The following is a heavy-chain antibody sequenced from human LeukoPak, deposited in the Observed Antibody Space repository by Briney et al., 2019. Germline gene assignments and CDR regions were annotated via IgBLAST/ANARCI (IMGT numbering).Heavy chain of an antibody. J-gene: IGHJ4*02. CDR2: ISYSVGT. CDR3: ARVPASGWSDY. Sequence: PSETLSLTCTVSGGSISSTSLYWGWIRQPPGKGLEWIGSISYSVGTYYNPSLKSRVTISVDTSKNQFSLKLSSVTAADTAVYYCARVPASGWSDYWGQGTLVTVSS. CDR1: GGSISSTSLY. D-gene: IGHD6-19*01. V-gene: IGHV4-39*07.